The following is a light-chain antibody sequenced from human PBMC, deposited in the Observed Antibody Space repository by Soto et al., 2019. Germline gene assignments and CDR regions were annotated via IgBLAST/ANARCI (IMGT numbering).Light chain of an antibody. CDR3: QQSYSILALT. V-gene: IGKV1-39*01. J-gene: IGKJ4*01. CDR2: AAS. Sequence: DIQMTQSPSSLSASVGDRVTITCRASQSISSYLNWYQQKPGKAPKLLTYAASSLQSGVPSRFSATGSGKDFTLTISSLQPEDFSTYYCQQSYSILALTLAGGTKVDIK. CDR1: QSISSY.